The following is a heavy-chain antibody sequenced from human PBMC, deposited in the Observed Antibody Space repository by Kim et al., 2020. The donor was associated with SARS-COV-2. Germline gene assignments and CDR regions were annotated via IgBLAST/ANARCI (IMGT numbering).Heavy chain of an antibody. J-gene: IGHJ6*02. Sequence: SETLSLTCTVSGGSISSNYWSGIRQPAGKGREWSGRIYTSGSTNDNPSLKRRVTMSVDTSKNQCSLKLSSVTAADTAVSYCARAFSYYYDSSGYYYYYYGLDVWGPGTTVTLSS. D-gene: IGHD3-22*01. V-gene: IGHV4-4*07. CDR3: ARAFSYYYDSSGYYYYYYGLDV. CDR1: GGSISSNY. CDR2: IYTSGST.